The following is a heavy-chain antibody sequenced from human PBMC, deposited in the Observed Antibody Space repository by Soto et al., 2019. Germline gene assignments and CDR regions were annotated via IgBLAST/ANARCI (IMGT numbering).Heavy chain of an antibody. Sequence: GGSLRLSCAASGFTFSSSWMYWFRQAPGKGLVWVSGISGDGGSTTQADSVKDRFTISRDNAKNTLYLQMNSLRVEDTAVYYCARAGLLASGDYWGQGPLVTVSS. D-gene: IGHD1-26*01. CDR1: GFTFSSSW. CDR2: ISGDGGST. V-gene: IGHV3-74*01. J-gene: IGHJ4*02. CDR3: ARAGLLASGDY.